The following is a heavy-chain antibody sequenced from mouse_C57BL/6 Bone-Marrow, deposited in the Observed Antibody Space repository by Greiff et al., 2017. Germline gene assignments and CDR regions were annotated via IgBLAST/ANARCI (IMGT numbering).Heavy chain of an antibody. CDR2: IHPNSGST. CDR1: GYTFTSYW. D-gene: IGHD2-3*01. CDR3: ARGRWLLRGGDAMDY. J-gene: IGHJ4*01. V-gene: IGHV1-64*01. Sequence: VQLQQPGAELVKPGASVKLSCKASGYTFTSYWMHWVKQRPGQGLEWIGMIHPNSGSTNYNEKFKSKATLTVDKSSSTAYMQLSSLTSEDSAVYYCARGRWLLRGGDAMDYWGQGTSVTVSS.